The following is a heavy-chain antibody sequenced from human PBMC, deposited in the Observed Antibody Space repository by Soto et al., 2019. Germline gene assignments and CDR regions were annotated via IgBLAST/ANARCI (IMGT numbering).Heavy chain of an antibody. CDR2: INPSGGST. J-gene: IGHJ6*02. CDR3: AREADYGSGRFYYYYGMDV. Sequence: ASVKVSCKASGYTFTSYYMHWVRQAPGQGLEWMGIINPSGGSTSYAQKFQGRVTMTRDTSTSTAYMELSRLRSEDTAVYYCAREADYGSGRFYYYYGMDVWGQGTTVTVSS. V-gene: IGHV1-46*01. D-gene: IGHD3-10*01. CDR1: GYTFTSYY.